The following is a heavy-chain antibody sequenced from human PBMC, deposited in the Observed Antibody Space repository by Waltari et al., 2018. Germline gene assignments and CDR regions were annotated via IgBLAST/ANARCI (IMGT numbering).Heavy chain of an antibody. Sequence: QVQLVQSGAEVKKPGSSVKVSCKASGGTFSSYAISWVRQAPGQGLEWMGGIIPICGTANYAQKFQGRVTITADKSTSTAYMEPSSLRSEDTAVYYCARDHHRIAAAGSYWGQGTLVTVSS. CDR1: GGTFSSYA. D-gene: IGHD6-13*01. V-gene: IGHV1-69*14. CDR3: ARDHHRIAAAGSY. J-gene: IGHJ4*02. CDR2: IIPICGTA.